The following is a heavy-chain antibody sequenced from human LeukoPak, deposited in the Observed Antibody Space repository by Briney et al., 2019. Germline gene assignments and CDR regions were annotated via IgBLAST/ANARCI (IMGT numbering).Heavy chain of an antibody. Sequence: PSETLSLTCTVSGGSISSGGYYWSWIRQPPGKGLEWIGYIYHSGSTYYNPSLKSRVTISVDTSKNQFSLKLSSVTAADTAVYYCARQGSGYSSSFDYWGQGTLVTVSS. CDR1: GGSISSGGYY. J-gene: IGHJ4*02. CDR3: ARQGSGYSSSFDY. CDR2: IYHSGST. D-gene: IGHD5-18*01. V-gene: IGHV4-30-2*01.